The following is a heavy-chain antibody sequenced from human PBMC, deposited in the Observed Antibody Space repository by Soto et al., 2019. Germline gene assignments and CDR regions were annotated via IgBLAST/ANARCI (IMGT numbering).Heavy chain of an antibody. CDR1: VGSISSGGYY. CDR3: AGTFYDYVWGSYRSDY. CDR2: IYYSGST. V-gene: IGHV4-31*03. J-gene: IGHJ4*02. D-gene: IGHD3-16*02. Sequence: QVQLQESGPGLVKPSQTLSLTCTVSVGSISSGGYYWSWSRQHPGKGLEWIGYIYYSGSTYYNPSIMSRVTISVVTYKNQFSLKLGSVTAEDTAVYCCAGTFYDYVWGSYRSDYWGQGTPVTVSS.